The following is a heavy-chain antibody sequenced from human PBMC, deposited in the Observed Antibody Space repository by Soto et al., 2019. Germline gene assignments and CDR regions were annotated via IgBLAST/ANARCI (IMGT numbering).Heavy chain of an antibody. Sequence: PGGSLRLSCAASVFTFSSYAMSWVRQAPGKGLEWVSAISGNGGSTYYADSVKGRFTISRDNSKNTLYLQMNSLRAEDTAVYYCAKDSRITMVRDDFDYWGQGTLVTVSS. CDR2: ISGNGGST. CDR1: VFTFSSYA. D-gene: IGHD3-10*01. V-gene: IGHV3-23*01. CDR3: AKDSRITMVRDDFDY. J-gene: IGHJ4*02.